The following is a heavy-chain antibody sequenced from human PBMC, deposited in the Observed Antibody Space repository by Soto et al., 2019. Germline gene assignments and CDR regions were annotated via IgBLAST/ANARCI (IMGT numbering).Heavy chain of an antibody. V-gene: IGHV4-39*07. J-gene: IGHJ6*02. CDR2: INHSGST. CDR1: GGSISSGDYY. CDR3: ARLRYYYDSSGYQKQGRYYYGMDV. D-gene: IGHD3-22*01. Sequence: SETLSLTCTVSGGSISSGDYYWSWIRQPPGKGLEWIGEINHSGSTNYNPSLKSRVTISVDTSKNQFSLKLSSVTAADTAVYYCARLRYYYDSSGYQKQGRYYYGMDVWGQGTTVTVSS.